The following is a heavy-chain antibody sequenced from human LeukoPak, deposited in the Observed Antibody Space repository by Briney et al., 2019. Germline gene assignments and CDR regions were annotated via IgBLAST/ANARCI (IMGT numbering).Heavy chain of an antibody. V-gene: IGHV3-15*01. CDR2: IKGKPDGGAI. J-gene: IGHJ4*02. CDR1: GLGRSFKETW. CDR3: TTDPRY. Sequence: PGGSLRLSCSASGLGRSFKETWMSWVRRAPGKGLEWIGRIKGKPDGGAIDYIAPVRGRFSISRDDSKNLVFLQMDSLKIDDTAVYYCTTDPRYWGQGTMVTVSS.